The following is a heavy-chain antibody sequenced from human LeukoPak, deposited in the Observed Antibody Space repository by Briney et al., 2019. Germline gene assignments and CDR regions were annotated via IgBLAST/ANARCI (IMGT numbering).Heavy chain of an antibody. V-gene: IGHV3-7*01. D-gene: IGHD3-16*02. CDR1: GFTFNDYW. CDR3: ARETVIGDAFDI. CDR2: IKQDGSEK. Sequence: GGSLRLSCAASGFTFNDYWMGWVRQAPGKGLEWVANIKQDGSEKYYVDSVKGRFTISRDNAKNSLYLQMNSLRAEDTAVYYCARETVIGDAFDIWGQGTMVTVSS. J-gene: IGHJ3*02.